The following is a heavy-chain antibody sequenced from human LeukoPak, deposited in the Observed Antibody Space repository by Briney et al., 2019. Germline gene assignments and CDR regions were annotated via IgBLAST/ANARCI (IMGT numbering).Heavy chain of an antibody. CDR3: ARGAYCGGDCYDH. J-gene: IGHJ4*02. CDR2: IKQDGSEK. V-gene: IGHV3-7*01. D-gene: IGHD2-21*02. CDR1: GFTFSSYW. Sequence: GGSLRLSCAASGFTFSSYWMTWVRQAPGKGLEWVANIKQDGSEKYYVDSVKGRFTISRDNAKNSLSLQMNSLRAEDTAVYYCARGAYCGGDCYDHWGQGTLVTVSS.